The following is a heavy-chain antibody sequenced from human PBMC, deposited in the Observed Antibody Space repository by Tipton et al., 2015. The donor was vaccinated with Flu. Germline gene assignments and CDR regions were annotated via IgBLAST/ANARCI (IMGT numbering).Heavy chain of an antibody. CDR3: ARDLTD. Sequence: SLRLSCAASGFTFSSYNMNWVRQAPGKGVEWVSSISSDSTSIYYADSVKGRFTISRDNAKNSLYLQMNSLRAEDAAVYYCARDLTDWGQGTLVTVTS. J-gene: IGHJ4*02. CDR1: GFTFSSYN. CDR2: ISSDSTSI. V-gene: IGHV3-21*01.